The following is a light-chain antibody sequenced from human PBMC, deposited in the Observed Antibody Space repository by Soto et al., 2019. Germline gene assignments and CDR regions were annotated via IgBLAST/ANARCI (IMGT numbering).Light chain of an antibody. CDR1: QGISRY. CDR3: QQLNSYPYA. V-gene: IGKV1-9*01. Sequence: DIQLTQSPSFLSASVGDRVTITCRASQGISRYLAWYQQKPGKAPKLLIYAASTLQSGVPSRCSGSGSGTEFTLTISSLQPEDFATDYCQQLNSYPYAVGQGTKLESK. CDR2: AAS. J-gene: IGKJ2*01.